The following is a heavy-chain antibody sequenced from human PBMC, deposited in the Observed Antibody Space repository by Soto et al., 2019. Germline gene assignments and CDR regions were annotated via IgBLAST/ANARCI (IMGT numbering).Heavy chain of an antibody. CDR2: ISSSGSTI. V-gene: IGHV3-11*01. CDR3: ARAPRYCSGGSCYFTNYYYYYMDV. CDR1: GFTFSDYY. Sequence: PGGSLRLSCAASGFTFSDYYMSWIRQAPGKGLEWVSYISSSGSTIYYADSVKGRFTISRDNAKNSLYLQMNSLRAEDTAVYYCARAPRYCSGGSCYFTNYYYYYMDVWGKGTTVTVSS. D-gene: IGHD2-15*01. J-gene: IGHJ6*03.